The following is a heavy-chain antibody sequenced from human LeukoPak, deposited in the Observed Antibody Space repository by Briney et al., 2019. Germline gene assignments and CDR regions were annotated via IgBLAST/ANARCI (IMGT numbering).Heavy chain of an antibody. CDR3: ARVPVAGTPYFDY. Sequence: SCKASGGTFSSYAMHWVRQAPGKGLEWVAVISYDGSNKYYADSVKGRFTISRDNSKNTLYLQMNSLRAEDTAVYYCARVPVAGTPYFDYWGQGTLVTVSS. V-gene: IGHV3-30-3*01. CDR2: ISYDGSNK. J-gene: IGHJ4*02. D-gene: IGHD6-19*01. CDR1: GGTFSSYA.